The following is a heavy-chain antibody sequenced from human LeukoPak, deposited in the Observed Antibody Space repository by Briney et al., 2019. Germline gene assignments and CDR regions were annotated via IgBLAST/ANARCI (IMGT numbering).Heavy chain of an antibody. D-gene: IGHD3-22*01. CDR3: ARLGQLGGAYYYDSSGYYPPADY. CDR1: GYSFTSYW. J-gene: IGHJ4*02. CDR2: IYPGDSDT. V-gene: IGHV5-51*01. Sequence: GESLKISCKGSGYSFTSYWIGWVRQMPGKGLEWMGIIYPGDSDTRYSPSFQGQVTISADKSISTAYLQWSSLKASDTAMYYCARLGQLGGAYYYDSSGYYPPADYWGQGTLVTVSS.